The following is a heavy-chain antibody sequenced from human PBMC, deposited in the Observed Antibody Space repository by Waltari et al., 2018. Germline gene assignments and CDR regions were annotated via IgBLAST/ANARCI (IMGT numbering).Heavy chain of an antibody. Sequence: QVQLQESGPGLVKPSETLSLTCTVSGGSISSYYWSWIRQPPGKGLEWIGYIYYSGSTNYNPSLKRRVTISVDTSKNQFSLKLSSVTAADTAVYYCARAMPGTPAYYYYMDVWGKGTTVTVSS. J-gene: IGHJ6*03. CDR3: ARAMPGTPAYYYYMDV. CDR2: IYYSGST. V-gene: IGHV4-59*01. D-gene: IGHD2-2*01. CDR1: GGSISSYY.